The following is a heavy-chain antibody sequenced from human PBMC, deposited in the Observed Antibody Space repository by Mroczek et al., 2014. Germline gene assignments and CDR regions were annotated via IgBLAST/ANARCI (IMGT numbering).Heavy chain of an antibody. CDR2: ISGSGGST. CDR1: GFTFSSYA. V-gene: IGHV3-23*04. J-gene: IGHJ6*02. Sequence: VQLVQSGGGLGTAWGGPSRLSCAASGFTFSSYAMSWVRQAPGKGLEWVSAISGSGGSTYYADSVKGRFTISRDNSKNTLYLQMNSLRAEDTAVYYCAKGGRDYYYYGMDVWGQGTTVTVSS. CDR3: AKGGRDYYYYGMDV.